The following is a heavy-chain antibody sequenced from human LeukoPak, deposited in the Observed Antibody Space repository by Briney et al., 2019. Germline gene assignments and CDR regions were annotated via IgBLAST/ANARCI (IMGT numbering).Heavy chain of an antibody. CDR3: ARDYDNSGYYRVDAFDI. Sequence: PSETLSLTCTVSGCSLSSWSDYWGWVRQPPGKGLEWIGSIYYSGSTYYNRSLKSRVTISVDTSKNQFSLKLSSVTAADTAVYYCARDYDNSGYYRVDAFDIWGQGTMVTVSS. V-gene: IGHV4-39*02. J-gene: IGHJ3*02. D-gene: IGHD3-22*01. CDR1: GCSLSSWSDY. CDR2: IYYSGST.